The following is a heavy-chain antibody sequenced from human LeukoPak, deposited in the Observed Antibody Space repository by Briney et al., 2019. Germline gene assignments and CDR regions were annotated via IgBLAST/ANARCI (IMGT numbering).Heavy chain of an antibody. D-gene: IGHD1-1*01. V-gene: IGHV1-8*01. CDR3: ARATRPYYHYYYYMDV. Sequence: ASVKVSCKASGYTFTSYDINWVRQATGQGREWMGWMNPNSGNTGYAQKFQGRVTMTRNTSISTAYMELSSLRSEDTAVYYCARATRPYYHYYYYMDVWGKGTTVTVSS. CDR1: GYTFTSYD. CDR2: MNPNSGNT. J-gene: IGHJ6*03.